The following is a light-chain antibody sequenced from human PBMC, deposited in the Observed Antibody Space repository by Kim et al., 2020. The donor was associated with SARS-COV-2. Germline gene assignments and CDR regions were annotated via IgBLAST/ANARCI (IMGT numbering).Light chain of an antibody. Sequence: QSALTQPASVSGSPGQSITISCTGTNIDVGKYDLVSWYQQRPGKAPKVVIFEVSKRPSGLSDRFSGSKADNTASLTISGLQAEDEAYYYCCSYAGNSVYVFGTGTKVTVL. V-gene: IGLV2-23*02. CDR3: CSYAGNSVYV. CDR1: NIDVGKYDL. J-gene: IGLJ1*01. CDR2: EVS.